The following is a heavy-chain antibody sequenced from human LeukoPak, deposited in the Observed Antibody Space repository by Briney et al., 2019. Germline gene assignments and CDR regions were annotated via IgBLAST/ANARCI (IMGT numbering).Heavy chain of an antibody. CDR2: INHSGST. CDR3: ARGTNGDFWSGYYIGPIYYYYYMDV. J-gene: IGHJ6*03. CDR1: GFTFSDYY. D-gene: IGHD3-3*01. Sequence: GSLRLSCAASGFTFSDYYMSWIRQPPGKGLELIGEINHSGSTNYNPSLKSRVTISVDTSKNQFSLKLSSVTAADTAVYYCARGTNGDFWSGYYIGPIYYYYYMDVWGKGTTLTVSS. V-gene: IGHV4-34*01.